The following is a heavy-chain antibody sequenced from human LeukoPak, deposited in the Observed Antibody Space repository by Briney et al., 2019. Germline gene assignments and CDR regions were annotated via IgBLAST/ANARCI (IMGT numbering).Heavy chain of an antibody. V-gene: IGHV4-30-4*02. D-gene: IGHD5-18*01. J-gene: IGHJ5*02. CDR1: GPSISSGYYY. CDR2: IYYSEST. CDR3: ARVLSRGIQRWSYPNWFDP. Sequence: SETLSLTCTLSGPSISSGYYYWGWIRQPPGKGLEWIGYIYYSESTYYNPSLKTPFPTSVDTAKNQFSLKLSSVTAADTAVYYCARVLSRGIQRWSYPNWFDPWGQGTLVTDSS.